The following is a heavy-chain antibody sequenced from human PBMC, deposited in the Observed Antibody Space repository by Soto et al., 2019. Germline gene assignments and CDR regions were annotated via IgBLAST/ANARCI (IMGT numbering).Heavy chain of an antibody. J-gene: IGHJ6*02. CDR2: IIPIFGTA. V-gene: IGHV1-69*01. Sequence: QVQLVQSGAEVMKPGSSVKVSCEASGGTFSSYAISWVRQAPGQGLEWMGGIIPIFGTANYAQKFQGRVTITADESTSTAYMELSSLRSEDTAVYYCARLRITMVRGVMAYYYYGMDVWGQGTTVTVSS. CDR1: GGTFSSYA. CDR3: ARLRITMVRGVMAYYYYGMDV. D-gene: IGHD3-10*01.